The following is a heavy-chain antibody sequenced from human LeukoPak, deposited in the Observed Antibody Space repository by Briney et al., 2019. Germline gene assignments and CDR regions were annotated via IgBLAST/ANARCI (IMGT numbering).Heavy chain of an antibody. CDR1: VGSISNYF. D-gene: IGHD3-22*01. Sequence: SETLSLTCTVSVGSISNYFWSWIRQPPGKGLEWIGYIYYSGSINYNPSLESRVTISVDTSKNQFALKLSSVTAADTAVYYCARLAYYYDSSGYTTFDYWGQGTLVTVSS. CDR2: IYYSGSI. J-gene: IGHJ4*02. CDR3: ARLAYYYDSSGYTTFDY. V-gene: IGHV4-59*01.